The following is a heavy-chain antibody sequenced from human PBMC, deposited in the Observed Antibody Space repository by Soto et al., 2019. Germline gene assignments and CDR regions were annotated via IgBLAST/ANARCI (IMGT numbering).Heavy chain of an antibody. V-gene: IGHV4-34*01. CDR2: INHSGST. D-gene: IGHD3-22*01. CDR3: ASSTPKGLLDY. Sequence: PSETLSLTCAVYGGSFSGYYWIWIRQPPGKGLEWIGEINHSGSTNYNPSLKSRVTISVDTSKNQFSLKLSSVTAADTAVYYCASSTPKGLLDYWGQGTLVTVSS. CDR1: GGSFSGYY. J-gene: IGHJ4*02.